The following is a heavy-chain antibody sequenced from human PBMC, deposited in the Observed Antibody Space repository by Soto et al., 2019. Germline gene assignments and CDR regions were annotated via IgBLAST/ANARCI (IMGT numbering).Heavy chain of an antibody. CDR3: ARARSGDRRFDS. CDR1: GGSISSGGYY. CDR2: IYYSGST. V-gene: IGHV4-39*01. D-gene: IGHD2-21*02. Sequence: SETLSLTCTVSGGSISSGGYYWGWIRQHPGKGLEWIGNIYYSGSTYYNPSLKSRVTISVDTSKNQFSLKLSSVTAADTAVYYCARARSGDRRFDSWGQGALVTVSS. J-gene: IGHJ4*02.